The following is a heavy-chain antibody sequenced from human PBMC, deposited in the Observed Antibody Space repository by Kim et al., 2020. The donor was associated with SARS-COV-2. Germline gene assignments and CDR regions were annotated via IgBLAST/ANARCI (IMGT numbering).Heavy chain of an antibody. CDR2: VSGTGGTT. Sequence: GGSLRLSCAASGFTFSTSALTWVRQAPGKGLEWVSGVSGTGGTTYYADSVKGRFTLSRDNSKNTLDLQMNSLRVEDTAVYYCAKGGAGWYLALWGRGTLVIVSS. CDR1: GFTFSTSA. CDR3: AKGGAGWYLAL. J-gene: IGHJ2*01. V-gene: IGHV3-23*01. D-gene: IGHD1-26*01.